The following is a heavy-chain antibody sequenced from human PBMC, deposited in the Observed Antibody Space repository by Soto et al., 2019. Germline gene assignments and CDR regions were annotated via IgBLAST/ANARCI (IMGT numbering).Heavy chain of an antibody. CDR2: ISYDGSNK. J-gene: IGHJ6*02. D-gene: IGHD2-2*01. CDR1: GFTFSSYG. V-gene: IGHV3-30*18. Sequence: GGSLRLSCAASGFTFSSYGMHWVRQAPGKGLEWGAVISYDGSNKYYADSVKGRFTISRDNSKNTLYLQMNSLRAEDTAVYYCAKDQGSCSSSCCYAQPLDMYFWGQGTTVPVSS. CDR3: AKDQGSCSSSCCYAQPLDMYF.